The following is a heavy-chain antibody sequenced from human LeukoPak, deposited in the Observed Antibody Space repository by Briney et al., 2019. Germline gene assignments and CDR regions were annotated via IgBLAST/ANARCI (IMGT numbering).Heavy chain of an antibody. CDR2: IGTAGDT. J-gene: IGHJ2*01. CDR3: ARVQGLHFRWYFDL. CDR1: GFTFSSYD. V-gene: IGHV3-13*01. Sequence: PGGSLRLSCAASGFTFSSYDMHWVRQATGKGLEWVSAIGTAGDTYYPGSVKGRFTISRENAKNSLYLQMNSLRAGDTAVYYCARVQGLHFRWYFDLWGRGTLVTVSS.